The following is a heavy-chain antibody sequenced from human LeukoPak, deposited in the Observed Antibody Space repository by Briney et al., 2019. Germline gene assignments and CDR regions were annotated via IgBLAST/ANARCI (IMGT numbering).Heavy chain of an antibody. J-gene: IGHJ4*02. CDR1: GGSISSGGYY. D-gene: IGHD3-22*01. Sequence: ETSQTLSLTCTVSGGSISSGGYYWSWIRQHPGKGLEWIGYIYYSGSTYYNPSLKSRVTISVDTSKNQFSLKLSSVTAADTAVYYCARGEHYYDSSGYYYWDQGTLVTVSS. CDR3: ARGEHYYDSSGYYY. CDR2: IYYSGST. V-gene: IGHV4-31*03.